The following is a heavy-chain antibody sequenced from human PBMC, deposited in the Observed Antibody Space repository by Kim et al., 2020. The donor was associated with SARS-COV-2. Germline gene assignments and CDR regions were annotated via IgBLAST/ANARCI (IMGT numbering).Heavy chain of an antibody. Sequence: GGSLRLSCAASGFTFDDYGMSWVRQAPGKGLEWVSGINWNGGSTGYADSVKGRFTISRDNAKNSLYLQMNSLRAEDTALYYCARLDIVVVVAAIGAFDIWGQGTMVTVSS. V-gene: IGHV3-20*04. D-gene: IGHD2-15*01. J-gene: IGHJ3*02. CDR1: GFTFDDYG. CDR2: INWNGGST. CDR3: ARLDIVVVVAAIGAFDI.